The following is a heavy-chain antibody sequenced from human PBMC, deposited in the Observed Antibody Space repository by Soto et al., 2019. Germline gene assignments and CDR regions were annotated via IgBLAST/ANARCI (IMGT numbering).Heavy chain of an antibody. J-gene: IGHJ5*02. V-gene: IGHV2-5*01. CDR3: AHGSFADSSSWTVFDP. D-gene: IGHD6-13*01. CDR1: GFSLSTSGVG. Sequence: SGPTLVNPTQTLTLTCTFSGFSLSTSGVGVGWIRQPPGKALEWLALIYWNDDKRYSPSLKSRLTITKDTSKNQVVLTMTNMDPVDTATYYCAHGSFADSSSWTVFDPWGQGTLVTVSS. CDR2: IYWNDDK.